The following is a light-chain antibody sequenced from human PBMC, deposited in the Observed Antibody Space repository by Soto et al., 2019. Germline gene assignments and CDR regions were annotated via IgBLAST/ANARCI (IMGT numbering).Light chain of an antibody. CDR2: DAS. V-gene: IGKV3-15*01. CDR1: QNIRSS. Sequence: EVVMTQCPASLSASPGERVTRSCRASQNIRSSLAWYQQRPGQAPRLLIYDASTRATGIPPRFSGGGSGTEFTVTISSLQSDDFAIYYCQQYDIWPPYAFVQGTKVE. CDR3: QQYDIWPPYA. J-gene: IGKJ2*01.